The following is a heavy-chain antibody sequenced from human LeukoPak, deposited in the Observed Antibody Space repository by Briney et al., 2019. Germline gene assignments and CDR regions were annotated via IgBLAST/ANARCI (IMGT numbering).Heavy chain of an antibody. CDR1: GYTFTGYY. CDR3: ARDGRYCSGGSCYGIDYYYYYYMDV. Sequence: ASVKVSCKASGYTFTGYYMHWVRQAPGQGHEWMGWINPNSGGTNYAQKFQGRVTMTRDTSISTAYMELSRLRSDDTAVYYCARDGRYCSGGSCYGIDYYYYYYMDVWGKGTTVTVSS. J-gene: IGHJ6*03. CDR2: INPNSGGT. D-gene: IGHD2-15*01. V-gene: IGHV1-2*02.